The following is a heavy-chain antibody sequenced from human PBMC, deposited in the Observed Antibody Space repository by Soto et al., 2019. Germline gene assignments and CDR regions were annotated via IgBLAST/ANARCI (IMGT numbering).Heavy chain of an antibody. CDR2: IMPIFGTP. V-gene: IGHV1-69*01. Sequence: QVQLVQSGAEVKKPGSSVKVSCKASAGTFSSYGISWVRQAPAQGLEWMGGIMPIFGTPNYAQKVQGRVTITADESTSTGYIELSSLTSDDTAVYYCARERSWKSYYYDSSVPYFNGMDVWGQGTTVTVSS. CDR3: ARERSWKSYYYDSSVPYFNGMDV. CDR1: AGTFSSYG. J-gene: IGHJ6*02. D-gene: IGHD3-22*01.